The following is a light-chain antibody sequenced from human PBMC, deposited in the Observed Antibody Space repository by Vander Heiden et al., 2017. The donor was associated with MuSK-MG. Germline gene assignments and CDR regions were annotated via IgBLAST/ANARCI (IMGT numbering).Light chain of an antibody. CDR2: DMN. J-gene: IGLJ2*01. V-gene: IGLV2-14*03. CDR3: ASYSDAPTGV. Sequence: QSALTQPAAVSGSPGQSITITCTGTRSDIGDYNYVSWYQQRPGMAPRLIIYDMNSRPSGRSGRVSGSKSGNTAALSISGLQADDEGDYFCASYSDAPTGVFGGGTRVTVL. CDR1: RSDIGDYNY.